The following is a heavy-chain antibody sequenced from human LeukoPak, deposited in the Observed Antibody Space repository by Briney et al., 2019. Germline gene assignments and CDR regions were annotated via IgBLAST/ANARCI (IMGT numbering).Heavy chain of an antibody. D-gene: IGHD2-8*01. CDR1: GFTFSGYW. CDR3: ARRAYGAFDI. CDR2: IKQDGSEK. V-gene: IGHV3-7*05. J-gene: IGHJ3*02. Sequence: GGSLRLSCAASGFTFSGYWMTCVRQAPGKGLEWVANIKQDGSEKYYMDSVKGRFTISRDNAKSSLYLQMNSLRAEDTAVYYCARRAYGAFDIWGQGTMVTVSS.